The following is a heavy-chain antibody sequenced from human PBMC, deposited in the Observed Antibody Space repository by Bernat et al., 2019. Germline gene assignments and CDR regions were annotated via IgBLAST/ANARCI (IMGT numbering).Heavy chain of an antibody. CDR2: IFYTGST. CDR1: AGSISSSGLH. D-gene: IGHD2-21*01. CDR3: ARHRDDCGFRRTIAS. Sequence: QLHLQESGPGLVKPSETLSLTCTVSAGSISSSGLHWGWIRQPPGQGLEYIGSIFYTGSTYYNPSLKSRVTISADTSKNQFSLHLSSLVAADTAVDYCARHRDDCGFRRTIASWCQGTLVTVSS. J-gene: IGHJ4*02. V-gene: IGHV4-39*01.